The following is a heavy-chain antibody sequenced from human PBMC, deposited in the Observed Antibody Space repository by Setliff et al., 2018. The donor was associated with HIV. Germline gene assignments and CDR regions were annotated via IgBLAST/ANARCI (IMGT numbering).Heavy chain of an antibody. Sequence: ASVKVSCKASGYSFTAYHMHWVRQAPGQGLEWMGWISPYNGNTNYAQKLQGRVTMTTDTSTSTAYMELRSLRSDDTAVYYCARGGARIAGYYYYMDVWGKGTTVTVSS. CDR2: ISPYNGNT. CDR1: GYSFTAYH. CDR3: ARGGARIAGYYYYMDV. V-gene: IGHV1-18*04. D-gene: IGHD6-13*01. J-gene: IGHJ6*03.